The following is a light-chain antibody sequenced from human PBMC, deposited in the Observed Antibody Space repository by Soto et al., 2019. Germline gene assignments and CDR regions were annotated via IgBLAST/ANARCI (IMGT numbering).Light chain of an antibody. V-gene: IGKV3-15*01. CDR3: QQFNGWPYT. CDR1: QSVSRN. Sequence: EIVMTQSPATLSVSPGERATLSCRASQSVSRNLAWYRQKPGQAPRLLIYGASTRATATPARFSGSGSGTEFTLTISSLQSEDSAVYYCQQFNGWPYTFGQGTKLEIK. CDR2: GAS. J-gene: IGKJ2*01.